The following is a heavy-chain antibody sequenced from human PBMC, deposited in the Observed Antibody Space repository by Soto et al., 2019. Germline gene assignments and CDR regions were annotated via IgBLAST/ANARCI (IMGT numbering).Heavy chain of an antibody. CDR1: GGSISSGGYY. V-gene: IGHV4-31*03. Sequence: QVQLQESGPGLVKPSQTLSLTCTVSGGSISSGGYYWSWIRQHPGKGLEWIGYIYYSGSTYYNPSHKSRVTISVDTSKNQCSLKLSSVPAADTAVYYCARALTVYPAHYYYYGMDVWGQGNTVTVSS. CDR2: IYYSGST. CDR3: ARALTVYPAHYYYYGMDV. D-gene: IGHD4-4*01. J-gene: IGHJ6*02.